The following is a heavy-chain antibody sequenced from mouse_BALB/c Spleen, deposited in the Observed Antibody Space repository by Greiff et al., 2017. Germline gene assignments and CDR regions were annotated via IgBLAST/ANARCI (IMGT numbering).Heavy chain of an antibody. D-gene: IGHD4-1*02. CDR3: ARWATGRESPFAY. V-gene: IGHV1-18*01. Sequence: VQLQQSGPELVKPGASVKIPCKASGYTFTDYNMDWVKQSHGKSLEWIGDINPNNGGTIYNQKFKGKATLTVDKSSSTAYMELRSLTSEDTAVYYCARWATGRESPFAYWGQGTLVTVSA. CDR2: INPNNGGT. CDR1: GYTFTDYN. J-gene: IGHJ3*01.